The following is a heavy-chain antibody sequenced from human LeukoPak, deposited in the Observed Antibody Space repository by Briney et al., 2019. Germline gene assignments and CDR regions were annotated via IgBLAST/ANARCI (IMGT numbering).Heavy chain of an antibody. J-gene: IGHJ3*02. D-gene: IGHD3-10*01. V-gene: IGHV3-33*01. CDR2: IWYDGSKK. CDR3: ARVRDNAFDI. Sequence: GGSLRLSCAASGFTFSRYVMHWVRQAPGKGLEWVAVIWYDGSKKNYADSVKGRFTISRDNSKNTVFLQMNSLRAEDTAVYYCARVRDNAFDIWGQGTKVTASS. CDR1: GFTFSRYV.